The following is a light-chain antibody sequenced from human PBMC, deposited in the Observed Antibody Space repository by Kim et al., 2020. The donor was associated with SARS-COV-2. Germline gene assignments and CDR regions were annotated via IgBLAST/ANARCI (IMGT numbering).Light chain of an antibody. CDR2: GKS. CDR1: RLRSYY. J-gene: IGLJ2*01. CDR3: NSRDSSGNHLVV. Sequence: LGQTVRITCQGDRLRSYYASWYQQKPGQAPVLVIYGKSNRPSGIPDRFSGSSSGNTASLTITGAQAEDEADYYCNSRDSSGNHLVVFGGGTQLTVL. V-gene: IGLV3-19*01.